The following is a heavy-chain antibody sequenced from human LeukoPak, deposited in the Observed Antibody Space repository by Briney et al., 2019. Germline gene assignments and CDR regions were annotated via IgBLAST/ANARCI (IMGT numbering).Heavy chain of an antibody. CDR3: ARDRYYDLYYYGMDV. Sequence: GGSLRLSCAASGFTFSSYWMSWVRQAPGKGLEWVANIKQDGSEKYYVDSVKGRFTISRDNAKDSLYLQMNSLRAEDTAVYYCARDRYYDLYYYGMDVWGQGTTVTVSS. CDR1: GFTFSSYW. J-gene: IGHJ6*02. CDR2: IKQDGSEK. D-gene: IGHD3-22*01. V-gene: IGHV3-7*01.